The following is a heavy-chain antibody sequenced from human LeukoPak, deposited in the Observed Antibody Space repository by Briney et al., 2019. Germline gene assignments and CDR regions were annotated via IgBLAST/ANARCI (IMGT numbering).Heavy chain of an antibody. V-gene: IGHV4-4*07. Sequence: SETLLLTCTVSGGSISSYYWSWIRQPAGKGLEWIGRIYTSGSTNYNPSLKSRVTISVDKSKNQFSLKLSSVTAADTAVYYCARDLGTSNYGYWGQGTLVTVSS. J-gene: IGHJ4*02. CDR1: GGSISSYY. CDR3: ARDLGTSNYGY. CDR2: IYTSGST. D-gene: IGHD4-11*01.